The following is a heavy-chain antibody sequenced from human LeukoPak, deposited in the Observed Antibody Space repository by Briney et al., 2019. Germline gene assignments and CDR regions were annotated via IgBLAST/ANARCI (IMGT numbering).Heavy chain of an antibody. J-gene: IGHJ4*02. Sequence: GGSLRLSCAASGFTFSTYGMHWVRQAPGKGLEYVSAISGNGDSTYYVNSVKGRFTISRDNSKNTLYLQMGSLRAEDTAVYYCARGGSYCDYWGQGTLVTVSS. V-gene: IGHV3-64*01. CDR2: ISGNGDST. D-gene: IGHD3-16*01. CDR3: ARGGSYCDY. CDR1: GFTFSTYG.